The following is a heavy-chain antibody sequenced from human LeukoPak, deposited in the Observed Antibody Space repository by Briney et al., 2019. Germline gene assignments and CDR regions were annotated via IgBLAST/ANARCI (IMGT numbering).Heavy chain of an antibody. J-gene: IGHJ3*02. V-gene: IGHV1-2*02. CDR1: GYTFTCYY. D-gene: IGHD1-26*01. Sequence: ASVKVSCKASGYTFTCYYMHWVRQAPGQGLEWMGWINPNSGGTNYAQKFQGRVTMTRDTSISTAYMELSRLRSDDTAVYYCARDMGGSYYASGAFDIWGQGTMVTVSS. CDR2: INPNSGGT. CDR3: ARDMGGSYYASGAFDI.